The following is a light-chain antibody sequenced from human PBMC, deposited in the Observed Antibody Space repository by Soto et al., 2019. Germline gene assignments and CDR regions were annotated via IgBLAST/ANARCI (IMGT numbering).Light chain of an antibody. CDR1: QSVSSY. J-gene: IGKJ1*01. V-gene: IGKV3-11*01. Sequence: EIVLTQSPATLSLSPGERATLSCRASQSVSSYLAWYQQKPGQAPRLLIYDASNRAAGVPDRFSGSGSGADFSLTISRLEPEDFAVYYCQQFGRSPWTFGQGTTVDIK. CDR3: QQFGRSPWT. CDR2: DAS.